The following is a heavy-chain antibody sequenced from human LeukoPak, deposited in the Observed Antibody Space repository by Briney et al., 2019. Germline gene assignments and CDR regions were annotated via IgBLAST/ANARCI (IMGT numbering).Heavy chain of an antibody. CDR2: INPSGSFT. CDR3: ARDMIRGVVNN. V-gene: IGHV3-74*01. CDR1: GFTFSSNW. J-gene: IGHJ4*02. Sequence: GGSLRLSCAASGFTFSSNWMHWVRQVPGKGLVWVSLINPSGSFTTYADSVKGRFTISRDNAKNRLYMQMNSLRVKDTAVYYCARDMIRGVVNNWGQGALVTVSS. D-gene: IGHD3-10*01.